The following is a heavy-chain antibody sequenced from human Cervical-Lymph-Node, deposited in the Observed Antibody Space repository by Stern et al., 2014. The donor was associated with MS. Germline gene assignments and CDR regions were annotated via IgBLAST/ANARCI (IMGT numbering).Heavy chain of an antibody. Sequence: QVQLQESGPGLVKASQTLSLTCTVSGDSISNGSHYWSWIRQPAGKGLEWIGRMYTSGSTNYNPSLKSRATISVDTSKNQFSLKRRSGTAADTAVYYCARDCRLRRKGAPDAFDIWGQGTMVTVSS. V-gene: IGHV4-61*02. J-gene: IGHJ3*02. CDR1: GDSISNGSHY. D-gene: IGHD4-17*01. CDR3: ARDCRLRRKGAPDAFDI. CDR2: MYTSGST.